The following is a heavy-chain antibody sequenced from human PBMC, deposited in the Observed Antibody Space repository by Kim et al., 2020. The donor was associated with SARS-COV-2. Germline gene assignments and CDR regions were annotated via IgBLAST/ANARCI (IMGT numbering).Heavy chain of an antibody. Sequence: GGSLRLSCAASGFTFSSYDMHWVRQATGKGLECVSAIGTAGDTYYPGSVKGRFTISRENAKNSVYLQMNSLRAGDTAVYYCARGYSSSWYWAFDIWGQGTMVTVSS. V-gene: IGHV3-13*01. CDR3: ARGYSSSWYWAFDI. D-gene: IGHD6-13*01. J-gene: IGHJ3*02. CDR1: GFTFSSYD. CDR2: IGTAGDT.